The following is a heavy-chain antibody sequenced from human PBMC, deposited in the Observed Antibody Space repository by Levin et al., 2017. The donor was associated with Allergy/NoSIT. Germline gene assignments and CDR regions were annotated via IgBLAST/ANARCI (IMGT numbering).Heavy chain of an antibody. CDR3: ARIAKRDYTNFYNGMDL. Sequence: ESLKISCAVSGGSLSGYYWTWIRQTPGKSLEWIGEINHSGNTNYNPSLTGRVTISVDTSKNHFSLRLNSVTAADTAVYFCARIAKRDYTNFYNGMDLWGQGTTVTVSS. J-gene: IGHJ6*02. CDR1: GGSLSGYY. D-gene: IGHD3-3*01. CDR2: INHSGNT. V-gene: IGHV4-34*01.